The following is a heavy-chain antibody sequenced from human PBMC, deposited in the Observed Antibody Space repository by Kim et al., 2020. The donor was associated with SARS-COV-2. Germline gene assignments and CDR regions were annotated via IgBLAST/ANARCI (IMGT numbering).Heavy chain of an antibody. V-gene: IGHV3-21*01. J-gene: IGHJ4*02. CDR3: ARAIAARPVDY. CDR2: ISSSSSYI. D-gene: IGHD6-6*01. Sequence: GGSLRLSCAASGFTFSSYSMNWVRQAPGKGLEWVSSISSSSSYIYYADSVKGRFTISRDNAKNSLYLQMNSLRAEDTAVYYCARAIAARPVDYWGQGTLVTVSS. CDR1: GFTFSSYS.